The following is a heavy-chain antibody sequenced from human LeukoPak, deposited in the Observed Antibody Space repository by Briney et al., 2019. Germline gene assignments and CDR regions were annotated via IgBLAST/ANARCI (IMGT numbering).Heavy chain of an antibody. CDR1: GFTVSSNY. Sequence: GGSLRLSCAASGFTVSSNYMSWVRQAPGKGLEWVSVIYIDGNTYYADSVKGRFTISRDNSKNTLYLQMNSLRAEDTAVYFCARDVEGGTFDIWGQGTTVTVSS. V-gene: IGHV3-66*01. J-gene: IGHJ3*02. CDR3: ARDVEGGTFDI. D-gene: IGHD3-16*01. CDR2: IYIDGNT.